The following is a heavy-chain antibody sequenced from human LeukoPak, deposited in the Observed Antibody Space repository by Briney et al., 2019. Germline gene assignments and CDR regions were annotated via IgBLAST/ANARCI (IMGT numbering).Heavy chain of an antibody. J-gene: IGHJ5*02. Sequence: GGSLRLSCAASGFTFSSYAMSWVRQAPGKGLEWVSGISWNSGSIGYADSVKGRFTISRDNAKNSLYLQMNSLRAEDTALYYCAAVDTAMVLWFDPWGQGTLVTVSS. CDR3: AAVDTAMVLWFDP. CDR1: GFTFSSYA. V-gene: IGHV3-9*01. CDR2: ISWNSGSI. D-gene: IGHD5-18*01.